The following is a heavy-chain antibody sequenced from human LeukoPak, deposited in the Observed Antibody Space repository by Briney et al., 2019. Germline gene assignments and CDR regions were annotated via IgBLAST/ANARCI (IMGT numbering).Heavy chain of an antibody. CDR3: ARGRRYSSSWGFDP. Sequence: SETLSLTCTVSGGSISSGGYYWSWIRQHPGKGLEWIGYIYYSGSTYYNPSLKSRVTISVDTSKNQFSLKLSSVTAADTAVYYCARGRRYSSSWGFDPWGQGTLVTVSS. CDR1: GGSISSGGYY. J-gene: IGHJ5*02. D-gene: IGHD6-13*01. V-gene: IGHV4-31*03. CDR2: IYYSGST.